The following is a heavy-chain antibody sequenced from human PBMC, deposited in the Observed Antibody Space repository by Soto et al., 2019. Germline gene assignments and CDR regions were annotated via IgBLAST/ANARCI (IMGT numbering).Heavy chain of an antibody. J-gene: IGHJ6*02. V-gene: IGHV3-11*06. CDR1: GFTFSDYY. D-gene: IGHD6-25*01. Sequence: QVQLVESGGGLVKPGGSLRLSCAASGFTFSDYYMSWIRQAPGKGLEWVSYISSSSSYTNYTDSVKGRFTISRDNAKNSLYLQMNSLRAEDTAVYYCARDSTLSSGVYYYYYGMDVWGQGTTVTVSS. CDR2: ISSSSSYT. CDR3: ARDSTLSSGVYYYYYGMDV.